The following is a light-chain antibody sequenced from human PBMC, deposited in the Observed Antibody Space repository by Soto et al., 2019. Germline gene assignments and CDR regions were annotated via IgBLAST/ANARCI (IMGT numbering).Light chain of an antibody. J-gene: IGKJ1*01. CDR3: QQYGSSRT. Sequence: EIALTQSPATLSSSPGERAILSCRASQTVNSSYLAWYQQKPGQAPRLLIYGASSRATGIPDRFSGSGSGTDFTLTISRLEPEDFAVYYCQQYGSSRTFGQGTKVDIK. V-gene: IGKV3-20*01. CDR1: QTVNSSY. CDR2: GAS.